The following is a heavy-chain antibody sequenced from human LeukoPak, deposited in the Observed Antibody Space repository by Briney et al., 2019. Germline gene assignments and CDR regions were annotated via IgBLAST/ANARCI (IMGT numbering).Heavy chain of an antibody. V-gene: IGHV3-48*03. Sequence: PGGSLRLSCAASGFTFSSYEMNWVRQAPGKGLEWISYNSSSGGTIYYADSVKGRFTISRDDAKNSLYLQMNSLRAEDTAVYYCARMRPELDYWGQGTLVTVSS. CDR1: GFTFSSYE. D-gene: IGHD6-6*01. CDR2: NSSSGGTI. CDR3: ARMRPELDY. J-gene: IGHJ4*02.